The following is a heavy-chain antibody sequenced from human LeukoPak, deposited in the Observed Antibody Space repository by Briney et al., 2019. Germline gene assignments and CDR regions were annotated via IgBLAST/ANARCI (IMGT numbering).Heavy chain of an antibody. Sequence: GASVNVSCKASGGTFSSYAISWVRQAPGQGLEWMGGIIPIFGTANYAQKFQGRVTITADESTSTAYMELSSLRSEDTAVYYCARLRAAARLNWFDPWGQGTLVTVSS. CDR3: ARLRAAARLNWFDP. CDR1: GGTFSSYA. D-gene: IGHD6-6*01. CDR2: IIPIFGTA. V-gene: IGHV1-69*13. J-gene: IGHJ5*02.